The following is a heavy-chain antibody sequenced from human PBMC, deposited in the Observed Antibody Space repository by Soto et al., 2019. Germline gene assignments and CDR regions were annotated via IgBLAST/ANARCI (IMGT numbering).Heavy chain of an antibody. D-gene: IGHD5-12*01. Sequence: QVQLPESGPGLVKPSQTLSLPCSVSGASVAGGSYYWSWVRQPPGKGLEWIGYIPSRGRPFYNPSLTSRGTISADTSKNQPSLQLTSVTAADTAVYYCARDTYSGYDFGLWGQGTLVTVSS. CDR1: GASVAGGSYY. CDR2: IPSRGRP. CDR3: ARDTYSGYDFGL. V-gene: IGHV4-30-4*01. J-gene: IGHJ5*02.